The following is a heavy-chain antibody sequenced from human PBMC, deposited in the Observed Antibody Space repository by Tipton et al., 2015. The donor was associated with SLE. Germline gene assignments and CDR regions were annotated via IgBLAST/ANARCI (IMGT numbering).Heavy chain of an antibody. J-gene: IGHJ4*02. CDR1: GASISGHY. Sequence: TLSLTCTVSGASISGHYYNWIRQYPGKGLEFIGYIYYSRDTNYNPPLKSRVSISVDTSKNQLSLKLTSVTAADTAVYYCARLEASGLWYYFDYWGQGAPVTVSS. CDR3: ARLEASGLWYYFDY. CDR2: IYYSRDT. D-gene: IGHD2-21*01. V-gene: IGHV4-59*11.